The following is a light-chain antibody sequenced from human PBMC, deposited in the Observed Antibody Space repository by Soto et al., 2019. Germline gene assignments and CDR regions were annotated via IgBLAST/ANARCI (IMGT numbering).Light chain of an antibody. CDR2: AAS. CDR1: QSVSHN. Sequence: EMVMTQSPATLSVSPGERATLSCRASQSVSHNLAWYQQKRGQAPRLLIYAASTRATGIPARFSGSGSGTEFTLTISSLQSEDFAVYYCQQYDDWLWTFGQGTKVEIK. J-gene: IGKJ1*01. CDR3: QQYDDWLWT. V-gene: IGKV3-15*01.